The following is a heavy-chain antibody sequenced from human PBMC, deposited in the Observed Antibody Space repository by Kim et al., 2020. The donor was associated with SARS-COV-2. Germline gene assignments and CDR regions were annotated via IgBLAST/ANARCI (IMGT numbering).Heavy chain of an antibody. Sequence: GGSLRLSCAASGFTFSSYSMNWVRQAPGKGLEWVSSISSSSSYIYYADSVKGRFTISRDNAKNSLYLQMNSLRAEDTAVYYCARDLGATITDAFDIWGQGTMVTVSS. D-gene: IGHD5-12*01. CDR1: GFTFSSYS. V-gene: IGHV3-21*01. CDR3: ARDLGATITDAFDI. CDR2: ISSSSSYI. J-gene: IGHJ3*02.